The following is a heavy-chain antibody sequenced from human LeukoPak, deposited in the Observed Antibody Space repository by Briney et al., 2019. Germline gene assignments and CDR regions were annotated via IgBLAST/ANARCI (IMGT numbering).Heavy chain of an antibody. Sequence: GGSLRLSCTTSGFSFRNTWMSWVRQAPGKGLEWVANIKKDETEIYYADSVKGRFTISRDNAKRSLYLQMNVLRAADTAVYYCATLNWDDGEVSGFDHWGRGIMVTVSS. CDR3: ATLNWDDGEVSGFDH. CDR1: GFSFRNTW. J-gene: IGHJ5*02. V-gene: IGHV3-7*01. CDR2: IKKDETEI. D-gene: IGHD1-26*01.